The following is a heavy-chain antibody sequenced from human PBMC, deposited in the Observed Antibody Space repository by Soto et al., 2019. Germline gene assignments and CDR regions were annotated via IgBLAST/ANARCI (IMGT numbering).Heavy chain of an antibody. J-gene: IGHJ5*02. D-gene: IGHD6-6*01. CDR3: ARDRTGAIAALLSKIEYDP. CDR2: ISGDGSGA. CDR1: GFSFTSYW. Sequence: PGGSLRLSCAASGFSFTSYWLHWVRQAPGKGLEWVSRISGDGSGASYAESVKGRFTISRDNAKSTLYLQMNSLRAEDTAVYYCARDRTGAIAALLSKIEYDPWGQGTLVTVSS. V-gene: IGHV3-74*01.